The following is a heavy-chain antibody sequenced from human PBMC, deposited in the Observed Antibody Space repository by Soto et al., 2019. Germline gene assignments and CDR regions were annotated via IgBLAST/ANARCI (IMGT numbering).Heavy chain of an antibody. J-gene: IGHJ4*02. Sequence: SVKVSCKASGGTFSSYAISWVRQAPGQGLEWMGGIIPIFGTANYAQKFQGRVTITADESTSTAYMELSSLRSEDTAVYYCARLRVPGTPGPGTYYFDYWVQGTMVTV. V-gene: IGHV1-69*13. D-gene: IGHD2-2*01. CDR2: IIPIFGTA. CDR3: ARLRVPGTPGPGTYYFDY. CDR1: GGTFSSYA.